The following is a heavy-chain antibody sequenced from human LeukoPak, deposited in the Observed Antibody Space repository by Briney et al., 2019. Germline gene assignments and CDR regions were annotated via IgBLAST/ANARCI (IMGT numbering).Heavy chain of an antibody. J-gene: IGHJ4*02. V-gene: IGHV1-69*05. Sequence: SVKVSCKASGGTFRNYAFNWVRQAPGQGLEWMGVVIPLFGRANYAQKFQGSVTITTDESTSTAYMELSSLRSEDTAVYYCARGGRGYSYGGDYWGQGTLVTVSS. CDR1: GGTFRNYA. D-gene: IGHD5-18*01. CDR2: VIPLFGRA. CDR3: ARGGRGYSYGGDY.